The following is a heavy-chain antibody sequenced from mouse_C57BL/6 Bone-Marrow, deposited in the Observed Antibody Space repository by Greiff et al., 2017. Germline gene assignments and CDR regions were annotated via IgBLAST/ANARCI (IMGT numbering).Heavy chain of an antibody. CDR3: ARNYGSPYYFDY. CDR1: GYAFSSYW. V-gene: IGHV1-80*01. J-gene: IGHJ2*01. CDR2: IYPGDGAT. D-gene: IGHD1-1*01. Sequence: VQLQQSGAELVKPGASVKISCKASGYAFSSYWMNWVKQRPGKGLEWIGQIYPGDGATNYNGKFKGKATLTADKSSSTAYMQLSSLTVEDSAVYFCARNYGSPYYFDYWGQGTTLTVSS.